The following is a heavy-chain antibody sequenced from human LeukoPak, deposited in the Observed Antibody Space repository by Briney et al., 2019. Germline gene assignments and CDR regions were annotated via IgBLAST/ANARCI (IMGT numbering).Heavy chain of an antibody. CDR1: GESFSGYY. Sequence: SETLSLTCAVYGESFSGYYWSWIRQPPGKGLEWIGEINHSGSTNYNPSLKSRVTISVDTSKNQFSLKLSSVTAADTAVYYCARGEDAFDIWGQGTMVTVSS. V-gene: IGHV4-34*01. CDR3: ARGEDAFDI. J-gene: IGHJ3*02. CDR2: INHSGST.